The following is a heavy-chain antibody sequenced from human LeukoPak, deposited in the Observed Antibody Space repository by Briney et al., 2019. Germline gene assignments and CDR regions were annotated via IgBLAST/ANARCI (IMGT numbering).Heavy chain of an antibody. V-gene: IGHV3-23*01. CDR1: GFTFSSYA. CDR3: AKDSDYYDSSGYRVY. CDR2: NSGSGGST. Sequence: PGGSLRLSCAASGFTFSSYAMSWVRQAPGKGLEWVSANSGSGGSTYYADSVKGRFTISRDNSKNTLYLQMNSLRAEDTAVYYCAKDSDYYDSSGYRVYWGQGTLVTVSS. J-gene: IGHJ4*02. D-gene: IGHD3-22*01.